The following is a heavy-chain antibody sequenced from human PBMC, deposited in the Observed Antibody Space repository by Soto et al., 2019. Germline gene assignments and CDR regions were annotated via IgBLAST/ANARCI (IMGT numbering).Heavy chain of an antibody. Sequence: SETLSLTCTVSGGSVSGYYWSWIRQPPGKGLEWIAYIHYTGSSNSNPSLESRVTMSMDTSKNQFSLKLSSVTAADTAVYYCARSMTTVVTLDYWGQGTLVTVSS. V-gene: IGHV4-59*08. D-gene: IGHD4-17*01. CDR3: ARSMTTVVTLDY. CDR2: IHYTGSS. J-gene: IGHJ4*02. CDR1: GGSVSGYY.